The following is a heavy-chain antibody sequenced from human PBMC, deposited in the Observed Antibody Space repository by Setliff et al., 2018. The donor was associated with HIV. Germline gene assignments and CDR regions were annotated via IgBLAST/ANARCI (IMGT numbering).Heavy chain of an antibody. J-gene: IGHJ3*02. CDR2: IYHGGTT. V-gene: IGHV4-38-2*02. CDR1: GYSISSGYY. Sequence: SETLSLTCAVSGYSISSGYYWAWIRQPPGKGLEWIGSIYHGGTTYYNPSLKSRSTISEDTSKNQFSLSLSSVTAADTAVYYCVRDPPLTPTDADHPFDIWGQGTMVTLSS. CDR3: VRDPPLTPTDADHPFDI. D-gene: IGHD2-21*02.